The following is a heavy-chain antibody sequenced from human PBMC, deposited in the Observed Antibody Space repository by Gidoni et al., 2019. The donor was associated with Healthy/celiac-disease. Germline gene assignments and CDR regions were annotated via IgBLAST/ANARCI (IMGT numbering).Heavy chain of an antibody. V-gene: IGHV3-30*18. CDR3: ANSSPYYDILTGYYGYYYGMDV. J-gene: IGHJ6*02. Sequence: QVQLVESGGGVVQPGSSLRLSCAASGFTFSSYGMHWVRQAPGKGLEWVAVISYDGSNNYYADSVKGRFTISRDNSKNTLYLQMNSLRAEDTAVYYCANSSPYYDILTGYYGYYYGMDVWGQGTTVTVSS. D-gene: IGHD3-9*01. CDR1: GFTFSSYG. CDR2: ISYDGSNN.